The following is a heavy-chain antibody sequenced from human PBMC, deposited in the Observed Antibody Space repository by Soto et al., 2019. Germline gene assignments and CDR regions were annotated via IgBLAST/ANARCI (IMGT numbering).Heavy chain of an antibody. J-gene: IGHJ4*02. CDR2: IIPIFGAA. V-gene: IGHV1-69*01. CDR1: GGTFSNYA. D-gene: IGHD3-22*01. Sequence: QVQLVQSGAEVKKPGSSVKVSCKASGGTFSNYAIDWVRQAPGQGLEWMGGIIPIFGAANYAQKFQGRITITADESTSTVYMELRSLRSEDTAVYYCARGVHYDSSGYYYFYWGQGTLVTVSS. CDR3: ARGVHYDSSGYYYFY.